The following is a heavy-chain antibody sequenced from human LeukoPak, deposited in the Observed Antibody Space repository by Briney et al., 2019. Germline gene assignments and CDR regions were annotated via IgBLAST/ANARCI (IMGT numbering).Heavy chain of an antibody. J-gene: IGHJ4*02. Sequence: ASVKVSCKESGYTFTSYYMHWVRQAPGQGLEWMGIINPSGGSTSYAQKFQGRVTMTRDTSTSTVYMELSSLRSEDTAVYYCYCGGDIGGFGYWGQGTLVTVSS. CDR2: INPSGGST. V-gene: IGHV1-46*01. D-gene: IGHD2-21*02. CDR3: YCGGDIGGFGY. CDR1: GYTFTSYY.